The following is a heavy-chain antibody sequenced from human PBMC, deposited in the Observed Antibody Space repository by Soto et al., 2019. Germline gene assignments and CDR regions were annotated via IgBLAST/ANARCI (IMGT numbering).Heavy chain of an antibody. CDR3: ARRQGYYYYGMDV. Sequence: GESLKISCTGSGYSFTSYWISWVRQMPGKGLEWMGRIDPIDSYTNYRPSFQGHATISADKSISTAYLLWSSLKASDTAMNYWARRQGYYYYGMDVCVDGRTVTVS. V-gene: IGHV5-10-1*01. CDR2: IDPIDSYT. CDR1: GYSFTSYW. J-gene: IGHJ6*02.